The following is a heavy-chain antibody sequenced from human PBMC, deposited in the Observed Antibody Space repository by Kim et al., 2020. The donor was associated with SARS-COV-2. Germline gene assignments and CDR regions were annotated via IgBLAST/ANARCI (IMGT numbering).Heavy chain of an antibody. CDR3: ARSITIFGVVMFDP. CDR2: INPNSGGT. V-gene: IGHV1-2*02. Sequence: ASVKVSCKASGYTFTGYYMHWVRQAPGQGLEWMGWINPNSGGTNYAQKFQGRVTMTRDTSISTAYMELSRLRSDDTAVYYCARSITIFGVVMFDPWGQGTLVTVSS. CDR1: GYTFTGYY. D-gene: IGHD3-3*01. J-gene: IGHJ5*02.